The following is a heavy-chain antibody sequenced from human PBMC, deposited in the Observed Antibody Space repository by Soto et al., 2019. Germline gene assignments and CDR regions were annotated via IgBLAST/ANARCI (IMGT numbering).Heavy chain of an antibody. Sequence: QVQLVESGGGLVKPGGSLRLSCAASGFTFSDYYMSWIRQAPGKGLAWVSHISSSGSYTQYADSVKGRFTISRDNTKNSLYLQMNSLRAEDAAVYYCARADLYGDLYYFDYWGQGALVTVSA. CDR1: GFTFSDYY. D-gene: IGHD4-17*01. V-gene: IGHV3-11*05. CDR2: ISSSGSYT. CDR3: ARADLYGDLYYFDY. J-gene: IGHJ4*02.